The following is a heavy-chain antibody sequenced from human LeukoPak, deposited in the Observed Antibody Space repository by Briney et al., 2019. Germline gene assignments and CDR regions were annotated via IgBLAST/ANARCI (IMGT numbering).Heavy chain of an antibody. D-gene: IGHD6-13*01. CDR1: GYTFTAYY. J-gene: IGHJ4*02. V-gene: IGHV1-2*02. CDR2: INPNSDAT. Sequence: ASVKVSCKASGYTFTAYYIHWVRQAPGQGLEWMGWINPNSDATNYAQKFEGRVTMTRDTSISTAYMELSRLISDDTAVYYCARDGKAAALFGDYWGQGTLVTVS. CDR3: ARDGKAAALFGDY.